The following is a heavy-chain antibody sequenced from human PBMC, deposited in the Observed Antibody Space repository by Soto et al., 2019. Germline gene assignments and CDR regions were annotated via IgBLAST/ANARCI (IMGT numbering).Heavy chain of an antibody. V-gene: IGHV3-30*18. CDR2: ISYDGSNK. D-gene: IGHD1-1*01. CDR3: AKDPEDDRSLDY. J-gene: IGHJ4*02. Sequence: GGSLRLSCAASGFTFSSYGMHWVRQAPGKGLEWVAVISYDGSNKYYADSVKGRFTISRDNSKNTLYLQMNSLRAEDTAVYYCAKDPEDDRSLDYWGQGTLVTVSS. CDR1: GFTFSSYG.